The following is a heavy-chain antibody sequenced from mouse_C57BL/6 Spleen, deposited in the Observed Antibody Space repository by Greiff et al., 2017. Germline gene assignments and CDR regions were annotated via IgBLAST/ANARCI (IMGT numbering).Heavy chain of an antibody. D-gene: IGHD2-4*01. CDR2: IHPNSGST. V-gene: IGHV1-64*01. J-gene: IGHJ2*01. CDR3: ASLYYDYDLDY. Sequence: QVQLQQPGAELVKPGASVKLSCKASGYTFTSYWMHWVKQRPGQGLEWIGMIHPNSGSTNYNEKFKGKATLTVDKSSSTAYMQLSSLTSEDSAVYYCASLYYDYDLDYWGQGTTLTVSS. CDR1: GYTFTSYW.